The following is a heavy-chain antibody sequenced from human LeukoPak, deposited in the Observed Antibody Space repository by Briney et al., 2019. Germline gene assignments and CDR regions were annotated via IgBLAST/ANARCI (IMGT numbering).Heavy chain of an antibody. CDR2: IKSKTDGGTT. V-gene: IGHV3-15*07. CDR1: GFTFSSYS. D-gene: IGHD3-3*01. Sequence: GGSLRLSCAASGFTFSSYSMNWVRQAPGKGLEWVGRIKSKTDGGTTDYAAPVKGRFTISRDDSKNTLYLQMNSLKTEDTAVYYCTTDSEPNPHLEWLPHYFDYWGQGTLVTVSS. J-gene: IGHJ4*02. CDR3: TTDSEPNPHLEWLPHYFDY.